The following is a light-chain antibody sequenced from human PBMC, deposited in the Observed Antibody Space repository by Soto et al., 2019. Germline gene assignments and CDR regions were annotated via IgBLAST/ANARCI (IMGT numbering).Light chain of an antibody. J-gene: IGLJ1*01. CDR1: SSDVGSYDL. Sequence: QSALTQPASVSGSPGQSITISCTGTSSDVGSYDLVSWYQQHPGKAPKLIIYEGSKRPSGVSTRFSGSKSANTDSLTIAGLQAEDEADYHCCSVAGSSAPYVFGTGTKLTVL. CDR2: EGS. CDR3: CSVAGSSAPYV. V-gene: IGLV2-23*01.